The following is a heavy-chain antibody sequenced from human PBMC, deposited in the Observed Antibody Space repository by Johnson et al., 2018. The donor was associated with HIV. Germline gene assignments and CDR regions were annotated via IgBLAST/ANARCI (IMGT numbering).Heavy chain of an antibody. CDR2: INWNGGKT. CDR3: ARDKRYCRGGSCRLGAFDI. J-gene: IGHJ3*02. Sequence: VQLMESGGGVVRPGGSLRLSCEASGFTFDDHAMSWVRQAPGKGLEWVSGINWNGGKTGYADSVKGRFNISRDNAKKSLYLQMNSLRAEDTAVDYCARDKRYCRGGSCRLGAFDIWGQGTMVTVSS. V-gene: IGHV3-20*04. CDR1: GFTFDDHA. D-gene: IGHD2-15*01.